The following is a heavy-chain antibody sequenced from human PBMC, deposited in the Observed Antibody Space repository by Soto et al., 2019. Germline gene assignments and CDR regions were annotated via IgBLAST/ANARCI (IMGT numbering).Heavy chain of an antibody. CDR3: ARDQGITIFFVYDMYYYDIYV. D-gene: IGHD3-3*01. CDR2: ISTDNGNT. J-gene: IGHJ6*01. V-gene: IGHV1-18*01. Sequence: ASVKVSCKASGYTFTNSGISWVRQAPGQGLEWMGWISTDNGNTNYAQHLQGRASMTTDTSTSTAYMDLRSLRSDDTAVYYCARDQGITIFFVYDMYYYDIYV. CDR1: GYTFTNSG.